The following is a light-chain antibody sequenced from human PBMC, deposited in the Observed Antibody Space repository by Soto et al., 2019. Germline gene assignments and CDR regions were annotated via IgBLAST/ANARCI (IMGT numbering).Light chain of an antibody. CDR2: GAS. Sequence: VXPGERATLSCRASQSVSSNLAWYQQKPGQAPRLLIYGASTRATGIPARFSGSGSGTEFTLTISSLQSEDFAVYYCQQYNNWPPGTFGQGTKVEIK. J-gene: IGKJ1*01. V-gene: IGKV3-15*01. CDR3: QQYNNWPPGT. CDR1: QSVSSN.